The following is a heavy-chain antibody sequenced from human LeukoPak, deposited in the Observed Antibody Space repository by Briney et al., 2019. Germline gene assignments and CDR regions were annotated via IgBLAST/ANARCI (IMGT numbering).Heavy chain of an antibody. D-gene: IGHD3-22*01. CDR3: ARGTYFYDSSVYYGGDY. J-gene: IGHJ4*02. V-gene: IGHV3-30-3*01. Sequence: PGRSLRLSCAASGFTFSTYAMHWVRQAPGKGLEWVAVISYDGYNKYYADSVKGRFTISRDNSKNTLYLQMNSLRAEDTAVYHCARGTYFYDSSVYYGGDYWGQGTLVTVSS. CDR2: ISYDGYNK. CDR1: GFTFSTYA.